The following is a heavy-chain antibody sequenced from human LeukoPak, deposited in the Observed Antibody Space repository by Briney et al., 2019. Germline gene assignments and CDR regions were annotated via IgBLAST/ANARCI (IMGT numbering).Heavy chain of an antibody. D-gene: IGHD2-2*01. CDR3: AHGTVYQLDY. CDR1: GFTFSNYW. CDR2: LNADGNSI. Sequence: QPGGSLRLSCAASGFTFSNYWMHWVRQAPGKGLVWVSRLNADGNSITYADSVRGRFTISRDNSKNTLYLQMNSLRAEDTAVYYCAHGTVYQLDYWGQGTLVTVSS. V-gene: IGHV3-74*01. J-gene: IGHJ4*02.